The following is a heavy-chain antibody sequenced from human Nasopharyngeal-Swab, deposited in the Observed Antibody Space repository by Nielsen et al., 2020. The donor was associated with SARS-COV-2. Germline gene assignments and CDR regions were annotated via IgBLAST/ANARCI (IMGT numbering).Heavy chain of an antibody. Sequence: GESLKISCAASGFTFSSYTINWVRQAPGKGLEWVSSISPTSDYIYYAESVKGRFTLSRDNAKNSLFLQMNSLRAEETAIYYCVRGSYGHYDSWGQGALITVSS. CDR1: GFTFSSYT. CDR2: ISPTSDYI. CDR3: VRGSYGHYDS. V-gene: IGHV3-21*06. D-gene: IGHD4-17*01. J-gene: IGHJ5*01.